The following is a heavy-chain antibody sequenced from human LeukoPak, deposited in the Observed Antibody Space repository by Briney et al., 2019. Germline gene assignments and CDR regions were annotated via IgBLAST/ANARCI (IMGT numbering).Heavy chain of an antibody. J-gene: IGHJ5*02. Sequence: SWIRQXPGKXXEWIGEINHSGSTNYNPSLKSRVTISVDTSKNQFSLKLSSVTAADTAVYYCARGSLFLWFDPWGQGTLVTVSS. CDR2: INHSGST. V-gene: IGHV4-34*01. D-gene: IGHD3-10*02. CDR3: ARGSLFLWFDP.